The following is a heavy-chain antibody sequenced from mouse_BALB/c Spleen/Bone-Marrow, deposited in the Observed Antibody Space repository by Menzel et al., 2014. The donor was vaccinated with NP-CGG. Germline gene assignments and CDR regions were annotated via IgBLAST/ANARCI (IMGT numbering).Heavy chain of an antibody. CDR2: IDPANGNT. Sequence: EVQLQESGAELVKPGASVKLSCTASGFNIKDTYMHWVKQRPEQGLEWIGRIDPANGNTKYDPKFQGKATITADTSSNTAYLQLSSLISEDTAVYYCARRAARATGFAYWGQGTLVTVSA. V-gene: IGHV14-3*02. CDR1: GFNIKDTY. D-gene: IGHD3-1*01. CDR3: ARRAARATGFAY. J-gene: IGHJ3*01.